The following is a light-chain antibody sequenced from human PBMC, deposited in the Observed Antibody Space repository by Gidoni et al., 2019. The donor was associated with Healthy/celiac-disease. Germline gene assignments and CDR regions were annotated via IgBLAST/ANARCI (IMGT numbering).Light chain of an antibody. Sequence: DIEMTQSPSSLSASVGDRVTITRRASQSISSYLNWYQQKPGKAPKLLIYAASSLQSGVPSRFSGRGSGTDFTLTISSLQPEDFATYYCQQNYSTPTFGQGTKVEIK. V-gene: IGKV1-39*01. CDR3: QQNYSTPT. CDR2: AAS. CDR1: QSISSY. J-gene: IGKJ1*01.